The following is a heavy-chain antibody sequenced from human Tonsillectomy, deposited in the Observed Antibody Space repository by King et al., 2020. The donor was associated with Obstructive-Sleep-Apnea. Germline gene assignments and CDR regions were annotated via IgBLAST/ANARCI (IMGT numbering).Heavy chain of an antibody. Sequence: VQLVESGGGLVQPGGSLRLSCAASGFTGSSYWMSWVRQAPGKGLEWVSNIKQDGSEKYSVESLKGRLTTSRDNAKNWVYLQMNSLRVEDTAVYYCARPRGTAMVLDYWGQGTLVTVSS. V-gene: IGHV3-7*01. CDR2: IKQDGSEK. J-gene: IGHJ4*02. CDR3: ARPRGTAMVLDY. CDR1: GFTGSSYW. D-gene: IGHD5-18*01.